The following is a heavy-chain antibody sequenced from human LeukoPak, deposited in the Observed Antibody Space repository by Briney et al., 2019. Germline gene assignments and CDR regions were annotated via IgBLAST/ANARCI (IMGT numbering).Heavy chain of an antibody. CDR3: ARGHLPPYLTGTGWFDP. CDR1: GYTFTSYD. Sequence: GASVKVSCKASGYTFTSYDINWVRQATGQGLEWMGWMNPNSGNTGYAQKFQGRVTVTRNTSISTAYMELSSLRSEDTAVYYCARGHLPPYLTGTGWFDPWGQGTTVTVSS. V-gene: IGHV1-8*01. CDR2: MNPNSGNT. J-gene: IGHJ5*01. D-gene: IGHD1-20*01.